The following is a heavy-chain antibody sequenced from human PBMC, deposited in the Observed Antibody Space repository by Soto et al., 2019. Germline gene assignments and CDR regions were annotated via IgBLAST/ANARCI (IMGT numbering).Heavy chain of an antibody. V-gene: IGHV3-33*01. CDR2: ILYDGSNK. D-gene: IGHD7-27*01. CDR3: ARGGLGAFDI. J-gene: IGHJ3*02. CDR1: GFTFSSYG. Sequence: QVQLVESGGGVVQPGRSLRLSCAASGFTFSSYGMHWVRQAPGKGLEWVAVILYDGSNKYYADSVKGRFTISRDNSKNTLYLQMNSLRAEDTAVYYCARGGLGAFDIWGQGTMVTVSS.